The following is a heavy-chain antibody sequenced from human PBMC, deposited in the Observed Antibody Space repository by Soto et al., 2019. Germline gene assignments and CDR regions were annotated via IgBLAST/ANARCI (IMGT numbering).Heavy chain of an antibody. V-gene: IGHV4-59*12. CDR1: GGSIDSYY. J-gene: IGHJ4*01. Sequence: PSETLSLTCTVSGGSIDSYYWTWIRQPPGKGLEWIGYVYYTGTTTYSPSLKSRVTISVDTSTNQISLKLSSVTAADTAVYFCVRDRDLDRDMVHGDLWGQGTLVTVSS. CDR2: VYYTGTT. CDR3: VRDRDLDRDMVHGDL. D-gene: IGHD5-18*01.